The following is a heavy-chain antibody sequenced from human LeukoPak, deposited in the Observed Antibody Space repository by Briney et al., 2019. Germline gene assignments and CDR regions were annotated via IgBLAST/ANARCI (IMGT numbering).Heavy chain of an antibody. D-gene: IGHD3-10*01. CDR3: AKGHYYGSGSYWV. CDR2: ISGSGGST. J-gene: IGHJ4*02. V-gene: IGHV3-23*01. Sequence: GGSLRLSCAASGFTFSSYGMSWVRQAPGKGLEWVSAISGSGGSTYYADSVKGRFTISRDNSKNTLFLQMNSLRAEDTAVYYCAKGHYYGSGSYWVWGQGTLVTVSS. CDR1: GFTFSSYG.